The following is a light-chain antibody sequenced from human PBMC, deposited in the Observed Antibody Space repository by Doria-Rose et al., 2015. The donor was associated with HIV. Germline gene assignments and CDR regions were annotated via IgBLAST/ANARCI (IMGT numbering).Light chain of an antibody. J-gene: IGKJ3*01. V-gene: IGKV4-1*01. CDR2: WAS. Sequence: IVMTQSSESLGMSLGERATLNCKYNQSLLYTSKNYLAWYQQKPGQPPKLLIYWASTRQSGVPARFSGSGSGTDFTLTISSLEAEDVAAYYCQQYYDTPSFGPGTTVDIK. CDR1: QSLLYTSKNY. CDR3: QQYYDTPS.